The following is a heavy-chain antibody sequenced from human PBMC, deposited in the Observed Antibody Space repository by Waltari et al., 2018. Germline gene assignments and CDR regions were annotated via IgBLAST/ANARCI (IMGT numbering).Heavy chain of an antibody. J-gene: IGHJ4*02. D-gene: IGHD4-17*01. CDR3: ARGVIYGDYADY. Sequence: QLQLQESGPGLVKPSETLSLTCTVSGGSISSSSYYWGWIRQPPGKGLEWIGSIYYSGRTYYNPSLKSRVTRSVDTSKNQFSLKLSSVTAADTAVYYCARGVIYGDYADYWGQGTLVTVSS. V-gene: IGHV4-39*07. CDR1: GGSISSSSYY. CDR2: IYYSGRT.